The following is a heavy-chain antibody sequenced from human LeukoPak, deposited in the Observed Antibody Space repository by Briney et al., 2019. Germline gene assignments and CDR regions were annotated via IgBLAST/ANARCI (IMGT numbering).Heavy chain of an antibody. J-gene: IGHJ6*03. CDR2: IIPIFGTA. Sequence: ASVKVSCKASGGTFSSYAIRWVRQAPGQGLEWMGGIIPIFGTANYAQKFQGRVTITTDESPSTAYMELSSLRSEDTAVYYCATAYYYYYNMDIWGKGTPVTVSS. CDR1: GGTFSSYA. V-gene: IGHV1-69*05. CDR3: ATAYYYYYNMDI.